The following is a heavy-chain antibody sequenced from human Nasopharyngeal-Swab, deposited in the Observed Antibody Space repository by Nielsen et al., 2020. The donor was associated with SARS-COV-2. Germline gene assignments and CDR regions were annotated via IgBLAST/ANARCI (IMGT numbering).Heavy chain of an antibody. CDR3: ARDPLSSWQAIGNWYFDL. D-gene: IGHD6-13*01. CDR2: INHSGST. V-gene: IGHV4-34*01. CDR1: GGSFSGYY. Sequence: SETLSLTCAVYGGSFSGYYWSWIRQPPGKGLEWIGEINHSGSTNYNPSLKSRVTISVDTSKNQFSLKLSSVTAADTAVYYCARDPLSSWQAIGNWYFDLWGRGTLVTVSS. J-gene: IGHJ2*01.